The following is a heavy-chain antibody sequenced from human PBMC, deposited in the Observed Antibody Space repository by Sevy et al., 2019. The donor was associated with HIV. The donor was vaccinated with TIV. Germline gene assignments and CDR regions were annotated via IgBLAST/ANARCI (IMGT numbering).Heavy chain of an antibody. Sequence: GGSLRLSCAASGFTFSSYGMHWVRQAPGKGLEWVAVIWYDGSNKYYADSGKGRFTISRDNSKNTLYLQMNSLRAEDTAVYYCARDNTIFGVVTRRWFDPWGQGTLVTVSS. J-gene: IGHJ5*02. CDR3: ARDNTIFGVVTRRWFDP. CDR2: IWYDGSNK. V-gene: IGHV3-33*01. D-gene: IGHD3-3*01. CDR1: GFTFSSYG.